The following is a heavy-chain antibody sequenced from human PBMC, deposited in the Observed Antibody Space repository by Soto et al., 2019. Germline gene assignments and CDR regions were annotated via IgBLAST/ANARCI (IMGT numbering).Heavy chain of an antibody. CDR3: SSTAEAGNYYFGVDV. CDR2: IYPGDSDT. CDR1: GYSFIDYW. V-gene: IGHV5-51*01. Sequence: PGESLKISCKGSGYSFIDYWIGWVRQVPGKGLKWMGIIYPGDSDTRYSPSFQGQVTISADKSISTAYLQWSSLKASDTAMYYFSSTAEAGNYYFGVDVLGQGTTVTV. J-gene: IGHJ6*02. D-gene: IGHD2-21*02.